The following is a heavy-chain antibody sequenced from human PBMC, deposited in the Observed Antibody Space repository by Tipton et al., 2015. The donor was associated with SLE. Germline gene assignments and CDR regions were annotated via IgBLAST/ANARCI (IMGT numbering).Heavy chain of an antibody. Sequence: TLSLTCTVSGGSISSHYWSRIRQPPGKGLEWIGYIYYSGSTNYNPSLKSRVTISVDTSKNQFSLKLSSVTAADTAVYYCARESIAAAGPFDYWGPGTPVTVSS. J-gene: IGHJ4*02. CDR3: ARESIAAAGPFDY. CDR2: IYYSGST. V-gene: IGHV4-59*11. CDR1: GGSISSHY. D-gene: IGHD6-13*01.